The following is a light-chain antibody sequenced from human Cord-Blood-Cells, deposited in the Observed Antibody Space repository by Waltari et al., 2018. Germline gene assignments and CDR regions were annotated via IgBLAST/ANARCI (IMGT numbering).Light chain of an antibody. V-gene: IGLV1-40*01. J-gene: IGLJ3*02. Sequence: QSVLTQPPSVSGAPGQRVTISCTGSSSNIGAGYEVHWYQQLPGTAPNLLIYGNSNRPSGAPDRFSGSKSGPSSSLAITGLQAEDEADYYCQSYDSSLSGWVFGGGTKLTVL. CDR3: QSYDSSLSGWV. CDR2: GNS. CDR1: SSNIGAGYE.